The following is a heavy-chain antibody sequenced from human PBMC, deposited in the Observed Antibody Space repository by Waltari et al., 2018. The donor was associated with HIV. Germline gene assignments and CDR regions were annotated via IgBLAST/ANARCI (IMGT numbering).Heavy chain of an antibody. V-gene: IGHV5-51*03. CDR1: GYSFTSYW. D-gene: IGHD2-15*01. J-gene: IGHJ4*02. CDR3: ARELGYCSGGSCPGGY. CDR2: IYPGDSAT. Sequence: EVQLVQSGAEVKKPGESLKISCKGSGYSFTSYWIGWVRQMPGKGLEWMGIIYPGDSATRYSPSFQGQVTISADKSISTAYLQWSSLKASDTAMYYCARELGYCSGGSCPGGYWGQGTLVTVSS.